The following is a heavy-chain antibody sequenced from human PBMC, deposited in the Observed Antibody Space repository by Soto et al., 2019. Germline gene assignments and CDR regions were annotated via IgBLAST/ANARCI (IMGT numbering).Heavy chain of an antibody. CDR2: IIPIFGTA. CDR3: ALHGSGSYYNWFDP. V-gene: IGHV1-69*06. J-gene: IGHJ5*02. Sequence: SVKVSCKDSRGPFSSYAISWVRQAPGQGLEWMGGIIPIFGTANYAQKFQGRVTITADKSTSAAYMELSSLRSEDTAVYYCALHGSGSYYNWFDPWGQGTLVTVSS. CDR1: RGPFSSYA. D-gene: IGHD3-10*01.